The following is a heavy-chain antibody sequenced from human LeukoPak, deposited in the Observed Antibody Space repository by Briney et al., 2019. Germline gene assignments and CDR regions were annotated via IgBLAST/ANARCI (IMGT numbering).Heavy chain of an antibody. CDR3: AKETYDSSGYYFAYFDY. V-gene: IGHV3-30*18. Sequence: GGSLRLSCAASGFTFSSFGMHWVRQAPGKGLEWVAIISYDGSLKYYADSVKGRFTISRDNSKNTLYLQTSSLRVEDTAVYYCAKETYDSSGYYFAYFDYWGQGTLVTVSA. CDR2: ISYDGSLK. CDR1: GFTFSSFG. D-gene: IGHD3-22*01. J-gene: IGHJ4*02.